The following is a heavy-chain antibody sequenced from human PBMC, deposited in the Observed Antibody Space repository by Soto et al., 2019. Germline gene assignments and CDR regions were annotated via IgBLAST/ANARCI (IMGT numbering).Heavy chain of an antibody. V-gene: IGHV3-43*01. CDR3: AKDFGVVIPYGMDV. CDR2: ISWDGGST. CDR1: GFTFDDYT. J-gene: IGHJ6*02. Sequence: GGSLRLSCAASGFTFDDYTMHWVRQAPGKGLEWVSLISWDGGSTYYADSVRGRFTISRDNSKNSLYLQMNSLRTEDTALYYCAKDFGVVIPYGMDVWGQGTTVTVSS. D-gene: IGHD3-3*01.